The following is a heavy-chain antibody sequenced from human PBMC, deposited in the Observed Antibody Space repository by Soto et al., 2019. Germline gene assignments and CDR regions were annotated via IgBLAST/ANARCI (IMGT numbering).Heavy chain of an antibody. CDR2: IRGKAYGGAV. Sequence: GGSLRLSCTGSEFSFGDYAMTWVRQAQGKGLEWVACIRGKAYGGAVEYAASVKGRFTISRDDSKSIAYLQMDSLKREDSGVYYCTRWYSSRGNSPHQAMDVWGQGTTVTVSS. CDR3: TRWYSSRGNSPHQAMDV. J-gene: IGHJ6*02. V-gene: IGHV3-49*04. CDR1: EFSFGDYA. D-gene: IGHD2-2*01.